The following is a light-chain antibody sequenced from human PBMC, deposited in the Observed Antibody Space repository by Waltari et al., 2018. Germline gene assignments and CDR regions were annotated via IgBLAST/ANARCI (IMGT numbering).Light chain of an antibody. CDR2: DAS. V-gene: IGKV3-15*01. CDR3: QQYNDKYS. CDR1: EKIADN. J-gene: IGKJ2*03. Sequence: EKVLTQSPPPLSVSPGEEVPLPCRASEKIADNLTWYQQRPGQAPKLLIYDASTRASDIPARFSGSGSGTEFTLTISSLQPEDIAVYYCQQYNDKYSFGQGTKLGI.